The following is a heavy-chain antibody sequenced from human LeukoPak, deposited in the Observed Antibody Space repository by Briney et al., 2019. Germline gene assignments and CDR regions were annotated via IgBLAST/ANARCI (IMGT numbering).Heavy chain of an antibody. CDR1: GSTFSTYP. CDR2: ISGNRVTI. D-gene: IGHD1-26*01. CDR3: AKILSGTYSFDL. J-gene: IGHJ4*02. V-gene: IGHV3-23*01. Sequence: GESLRLSCTASGSTFSTYPMTWVRQAPGQGLEWVSAISGNRVTIYYAHSVKGRFTISRDNSKNTLYLQMYSLRAEDTAVYYCAKILSGTYSFDLWGQGTLVTVSS.